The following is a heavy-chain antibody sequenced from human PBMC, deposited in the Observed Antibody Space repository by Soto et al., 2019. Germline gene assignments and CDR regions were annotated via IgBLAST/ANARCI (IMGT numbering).Heavy chain of an antibody. V-gene: IGHV6-1*01. J-gene: IGHJ6*02. CDR3: ARTDYGDYVPAKNRGMDV. CDR2: TYYRSKWYN. Sequence: KQSQTLSLTCAISGDSVSSNSAAWNWIRQSPSRGLEWLGRTYYRSKWYNDYAVSVKSRITINPDTSKNQFSLQLNSVTPEDTAVYYCARTDYGDYVPAKNRGMDVWGQGTTVTVSS. CDR1: GDSVSSNSAA. D-gene: IGHD4-17*01.